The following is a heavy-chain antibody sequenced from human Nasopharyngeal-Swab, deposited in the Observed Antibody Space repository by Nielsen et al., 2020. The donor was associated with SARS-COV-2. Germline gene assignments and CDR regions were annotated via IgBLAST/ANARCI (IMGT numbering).Heavy chain of an antibody. CDR2: IGNSGAGT. J-gene: IGHJ6*03. CDR3: AKSAVAGTERIWYLYYHIDV. V-gene: IGHV3-23*01. CDR1: GFTFSSYM. Sequence: GGSLRLSCEASGFTFSSYMMTWVRQTAGKRLEWVASIGNSGAGTYRADSVKGRFTISRDNFKNTLYLEMKYLRAEDTAVYFCAKSAVAGTERIWYLYYHIDVWGKGTSVTVSS. D-gene: IGHD6-19*01.